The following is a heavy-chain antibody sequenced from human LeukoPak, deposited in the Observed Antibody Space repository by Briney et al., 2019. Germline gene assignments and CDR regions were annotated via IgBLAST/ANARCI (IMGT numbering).Heavy chain of an antibody. D-gene: IGHD2-15*01. CDR2: ISAYNGNT. V-gene: IGHV1-18*01. J-gene: IGHJ5*02. Sequence: ASLKVSCMASGYTFTSYGISWVRQAPGQGLEWMGWISAYNGNTNYAQKLQGRVTMTTDTSTSTAYMELRSLRSDDTAVYYCARVQGYCSGGSCYSILRFDPWGQGTLVTVSS. CDR3: ARVQGYCSGGSCYSILRFDP. CDR1: GYTFTSYG.